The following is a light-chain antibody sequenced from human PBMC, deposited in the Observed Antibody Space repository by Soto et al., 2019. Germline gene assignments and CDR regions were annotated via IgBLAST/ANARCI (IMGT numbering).Light chain of an antibody. Sequence: QSALTQPASVSGSPGQSITISCTGTSSDIGGFNYVSWYQQHPDKAPKLMVFEVSERPSGISNRFSGSKSDIMASLTISGLRAEDEADYYCASFSSSSTFVFGGGTKLTVL. CDR1: SSDIGGFNY. CDR2: EVS. CDR3: ASFSSSSTFV. J-gene: IGLJ1*01. V-gene: IGLV2-14*01.